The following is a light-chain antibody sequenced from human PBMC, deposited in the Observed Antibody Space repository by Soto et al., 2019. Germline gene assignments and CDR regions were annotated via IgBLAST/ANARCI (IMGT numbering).Light chain of an antibody. J-gene: IGLJ3*02. Sequence: QPVLTQSSSASASLGSSVKLTCILSSGHSTYIIAWHQQQPGKDPRFLMTLDRSGSYNRGSGVPDRFSGSSSGADRYLTISNLQFEDDGDYYCETWYSNTHKVFGGGTKRTVL. CDR3: ETWYSNTHKV. CDR2: LDRSGSY. V-gene: IGLV4-60*02. CDR1: SGHSTYI.